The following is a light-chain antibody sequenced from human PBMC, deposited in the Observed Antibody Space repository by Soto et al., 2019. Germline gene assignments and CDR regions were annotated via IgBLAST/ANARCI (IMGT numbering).Light chain of an antibody. Sequence: DIQMTQSPSSLSASVGDRVTITCRASQGINSWLAWYQQKPEKAPKSLIYAASNLESGVPSRFSGSGSGTDFTLTISSLQPEDIATYYCLQYDSDPLTFGGGTKVEIK. CDR2: AAS. CDR3: LQYDSDPLT. J-gene: IGKJ4*01. CDR1: QGINSW. V-gene: IGKV1D-16*01.